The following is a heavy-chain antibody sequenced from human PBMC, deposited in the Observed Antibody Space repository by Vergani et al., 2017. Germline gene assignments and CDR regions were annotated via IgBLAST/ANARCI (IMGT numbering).Heavy chain of an antibody. Sequence: QVQLVESGGGVVQPGRSLRLSCAASGFTFSSYAMHWVRQAPGKGLEWVAVISYDGSNKYYADSGKGRFTISRDNDKNTLELQMNSLRAEDTAVYDCASILEXFDYWGQGTLVTVSS. V-gene: IGHV3-30*04. CDR2: ISYDGSNK. J-gene: IGHJ4*02. D-gene: IGHD1-1*01. CDR3: ASILEXFDY. CDR1: GFTFSSYA.